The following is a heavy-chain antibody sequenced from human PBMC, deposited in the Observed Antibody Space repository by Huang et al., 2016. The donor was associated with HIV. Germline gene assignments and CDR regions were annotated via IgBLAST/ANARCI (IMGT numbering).Heavy chain of an antibody. V-gene: IGHV3-53*01. J-gene: IGHJ4*02. D-gene: IGHD1-26*01. CDR1: GFTVSSNY. Sequence: EVQLVESGGGLIQPGGSLRLSCAASGFTVSSNYMSGVRQAPGKGLEWVSVIYSDDSTYFADSVKGRFTISRDNSKNTLYLQMNSLRAEDTAVYYCAAQWELRGGVDFWGQGTLVTVSS. CDR2: IYSDDST. CDR3: AAQWELRGGVDF.